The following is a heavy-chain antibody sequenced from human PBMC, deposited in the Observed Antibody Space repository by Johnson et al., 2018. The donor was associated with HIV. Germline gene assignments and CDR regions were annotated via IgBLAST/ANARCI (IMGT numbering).Heavy chain of an antibody. CDR1: GFTFSSYV. D-gene: IGHD6-13*01. Sequence: QVQLVESGGGVVQPGRSLRLSCAASGFTFSSYVMHWVRQAPGKGLEGVAVISYDGANKYYADSVKGRFTISRDNSKNTLYLQMHSLRAEDTALYYCAKKGRAAAEGGVGAFDIWGQGTMVTVSS. J-gene: IGHJ3*02. CDR2: ISYDGANK. CDR3: AKKGRAAAEGGVGAFDI. V-gene: IGHV3-30*18.